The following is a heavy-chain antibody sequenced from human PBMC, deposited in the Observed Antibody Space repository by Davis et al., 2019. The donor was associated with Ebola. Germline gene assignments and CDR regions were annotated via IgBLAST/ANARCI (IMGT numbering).Heavy chain of an antibody. J-gene: IGHJ4*02. V-gene: IGHV3-7*01. CDR1: GFTFSNYW. CDR2: IDQDGSEE. Sequence: GESLKISCAASGFTFSNYWMSWVRQAPGKGLECVASIDQDGSEERYVDSVKGRFTISRDNAKNTLYLQMNSLRAEETAVYYCVSLGVIVGATIPNIWGQGTLVTVSS. D-gene: IGHD1-26*01. CDR3: VSLGVIVGATIPNI.